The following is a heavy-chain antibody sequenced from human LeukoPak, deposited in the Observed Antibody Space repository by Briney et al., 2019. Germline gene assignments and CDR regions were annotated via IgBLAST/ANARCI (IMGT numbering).Heavy chain of an antibody. Sequence: PSETLSLTCTVSGGSISSYYWSWIRQPPGKGLEWIGYIYYSGSTNYNPSLKSRVTISVDTSKNQFSLKLSSVTAADTAVYYGARALDYDDNGKHDAVDTWGQGTMVTVSS. J-gene: IGHJ3*02. D-gene: IGHD4-17*01. CDR1: GGSISSYY. CDR3: ARALDYDDNGKHDAVDT. CDR2: IYYSGST. V-gene: IGHV4-59*01.